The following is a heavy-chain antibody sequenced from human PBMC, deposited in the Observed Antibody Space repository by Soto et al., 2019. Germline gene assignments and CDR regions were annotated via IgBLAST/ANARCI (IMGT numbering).Heavy chain of an antibody. CDR2: IKHDGSEQ. CDR1: GLTFSKYW. V-gene: IGHV3-7*03. CDR3: ASVPGSPGYHGLDV. J-gene: IGHJ6*02. Sequence: GGSLILSCAASGLTFSKYWMTWVRQAPGKGLEWVANIKHDGSEQYYVGSVKGRFAISRDNAKNSLFLQMNSLRAEDTAVYYCASVPGSPGYHGLDVWGQGTTVTVSS. D-gene: IGHD5-12*01.